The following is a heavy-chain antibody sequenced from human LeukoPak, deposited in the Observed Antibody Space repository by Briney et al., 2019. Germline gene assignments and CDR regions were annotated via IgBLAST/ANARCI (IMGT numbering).Heavy chain of an antibody. D-gene: IGHD5-18*01. V-gene: IGHV3-11*01. CDR1: GFTFSDYY. J-gene: IGHJ4*02. Sequence: GGSLRLSCAASGFTFSDYYVSWIRQAPGKGLEWVSCMSGSGNTIYYADSVKGRLTIARDNATNSLYLQMNSLRAEDTAVYYCARAHEGNTALSLFDYWGQGTLVTVSS. CDR2: MSGSGNTI. CDR3: ARAHEGNTALSLFDY.